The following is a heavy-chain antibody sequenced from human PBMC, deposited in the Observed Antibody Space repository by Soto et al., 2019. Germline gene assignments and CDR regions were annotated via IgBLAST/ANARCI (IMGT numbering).Heavy chain of an antibody. CDR3: ARGIEGRYGPEDY. CDR2: INAGNGNT. CDR1: GYTFTSYA. D-gene: IGHD6-19*01. V-gene: IGHV1-3*01. Sequence: ASVKVSCKASGYTFTSYAMHWVRQAPGQRLEWMGWINAGNGNTKYSQKFQGRVTITRDTSASTAYMELSSLRSEDTAVYYCARGIEGRYGPEDYWGQGTLVTVSS. J-gene: IGHJ4*02.